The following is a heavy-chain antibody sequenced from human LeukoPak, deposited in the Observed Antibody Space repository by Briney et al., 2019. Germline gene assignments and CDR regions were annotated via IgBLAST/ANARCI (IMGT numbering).Heavy chain of an antibody. J-gene: IGHJ4*02. CDR2: IDGDGSST. CDR1: GFTFSSYW. D-gene: IGHD2-21*01. Sequence: GGSRRLSCAASGFTFSSYWMQWVRQTPGKGLVWVSRIDGDGSSTNYADSVKGRFTISRDNSKNTLYLEMNSLRADDTAVYFCAKGSRDSYPYYFDYWGQGTLVTVSS. CDR3: AKGSRDSYPYYFDY. V-gene: IGHV3-74*01.